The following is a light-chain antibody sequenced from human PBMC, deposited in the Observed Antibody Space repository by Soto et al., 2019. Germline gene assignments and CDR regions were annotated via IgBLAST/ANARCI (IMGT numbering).Light chain of an antibody. CDR2: GAS. V-gene: IGKV3-20*01. CDR3: QQYDSSALT. Sequence: EIVLTQSPGTLSLPPGERATLSCRASQSVSSSYLAWYQQKPGQAPRLLIYGASSRATGIPDRFSGSGSGTDFTLTISRLEPEHFAVYSCQQYDSSALTFGGGTKVEIK. CDR1: QSVSSSY. J-gene: IGKJ4*01.